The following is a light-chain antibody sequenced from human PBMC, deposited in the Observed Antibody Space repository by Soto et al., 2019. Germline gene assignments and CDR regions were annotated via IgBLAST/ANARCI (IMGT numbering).Light chain of an antibody. Sequence: QSVLTQPPSASGSPGQSVTISCTGTSSDVGGYKFVSWYQQHPGKAPKLIIYEVIKRPSGVPDRFSGSKSGNTASMTVSGLQGEDEGDYYCSSYGGSNNLVFGGGTKLTVL. CDR3: SSYGGSNNLV. CDR1: SSDVGGYKF. V-gene: IGLV2-8*01. J-gene: IGLJ2*01. CDR2: EVI.